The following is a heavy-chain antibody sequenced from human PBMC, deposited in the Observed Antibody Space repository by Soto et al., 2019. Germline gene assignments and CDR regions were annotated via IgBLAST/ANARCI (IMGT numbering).Heavy chain of an antibody. V-gene: IGHV3-66*01. Sequence: GGSLRLSCAASGFTVSSNYMSWVRQAPGKGLEWVSVIYSGGSTYYADSVKGRFTISRDNSKNTLYLQMNSLRAEDTAVYYCAREEQYGTHDAFDIWGQGTMVTVSS. CDR2: IYSGGST. CDR3: AREEQYGTHDAFDI. CDR1: GFTVSSNY. D-gene: IGHD6-19*01. J-gene: IGHJ3*02.